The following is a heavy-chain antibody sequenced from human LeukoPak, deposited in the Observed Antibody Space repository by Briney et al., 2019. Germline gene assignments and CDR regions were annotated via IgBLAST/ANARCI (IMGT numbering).Heavy chain of an antibody. V-gene: IGHV1-18*01. J-gene: IGHJ5*02. CDR3: ARGKKPGVGVAGTGYFLDP. CDR2: ISTYIQKT. Sequence: GASVKVSCKASGYTFSSYGISWVRQAPGQGLEWMGWISTYIQKTNYAREFQGRVTMTTDTSTGTAYLEVRSLRSDDTAVYYCARGKKPGVGVAGTGYFLDPWGQGTLVIVSS. D-gene: IGHD6-19*01. CDR1: GYTFSSYG.